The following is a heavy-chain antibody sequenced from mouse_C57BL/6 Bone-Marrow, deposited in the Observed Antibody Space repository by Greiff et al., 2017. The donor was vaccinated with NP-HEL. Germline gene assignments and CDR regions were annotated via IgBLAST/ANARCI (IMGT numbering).Heavy chain of an antibody. CDR3: VREPRLHDGYYVRAMDY. CDR1: GYTFTSYW. V-gene: IGHV1-69*01. J-gene: IGHJ4*01. CDR2: IDPSDSYT. D-gene: IGHD2-3*01. Sequence: QVQLQQPGAELVMPGASVKLSCKASGYTFTSYWMHWVKQRPGQGLEWIGEIDPSDSYTNYNQKFKGKSTLTVDKSSSTAYMQLSSLTSEDSAVYYCVREPRLHDGYYVRAMDYWGQGTSVTVSS.